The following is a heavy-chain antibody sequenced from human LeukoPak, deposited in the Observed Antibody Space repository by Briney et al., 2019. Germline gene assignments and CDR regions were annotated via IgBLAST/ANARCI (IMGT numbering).Heavy chain of an antibody. D-gene: IGHD6-19*01. J-gene: IGHJ4*02. Sequence: GGSVKLSCEGSGFALGTHVMDGGRQAPGRELEWVSGINGRGDSRHYADSVRGRFTISRDNSNNTLQLQMNSLRVEDTAVYYCVKETNSGWYDYWGQGRMVSVSS. CDR2: INGRGDSR. CDR1: GFALGTHV. V-gene: IGHV3-23*01. CDR3: VKETNSGWYDY.